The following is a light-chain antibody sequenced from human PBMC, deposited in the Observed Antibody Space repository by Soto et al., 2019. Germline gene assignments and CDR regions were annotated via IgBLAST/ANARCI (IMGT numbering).Light chain of an antibody. CDR2: DVT. Sequence: QSVLTQPRSVSGSPGQSVTVSCTGTNSDVGGYNYVSWYQQHPGQAPKLIIYDVTQRPSGVSVRFSGSKSGNTASLTISGLQGDDEADYYCCSYAGSFIYVFGTGTRSP. CDR1: NSDVGGYNY. J-gene: IGLJ1*01. CDR3: CSYAGSFIYV. V-gene: IGLV2-11*01.